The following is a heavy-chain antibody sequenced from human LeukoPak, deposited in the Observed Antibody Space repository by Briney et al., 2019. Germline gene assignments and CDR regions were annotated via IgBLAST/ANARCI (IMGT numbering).Heavy chain of an antibody. D-gene: IGHD2-2*01. CDR3: ARVVTPKYCSSTSCYWKGWFDP. Sequence: GASVKVSCKSSGGTVRRFGISWVRQAPGQGLEWMGGIIPIFGTTSYVQKFQGGVTINADESTSTAYMELSSLRSEDTAVYYCARVVTPKYCSSTSCYWKGWFDPWGQGTLVTVSS. J-gene: IGHJ5*02. CDR1: GGTVRRFG. CDR2: IIPIFGTT. V-gene: IGHV1-69*13.